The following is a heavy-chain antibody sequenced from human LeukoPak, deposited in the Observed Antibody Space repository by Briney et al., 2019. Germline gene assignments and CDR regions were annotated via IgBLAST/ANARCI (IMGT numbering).Heavy chain of an antibody. CDR3: ARGGRGFGELPIDY. D-gene: IGHD3-10*01. CDR2: INHSGST. J-gene: IGHJ4*02. V-gene: IGHV4-34*01. Sequence: SETLSLTCAVYGGSFSGYYWTWIRQPPGKGLEWIGEINHSGSTNYNPSLKSRVTISVDTSKNQFSLKLSSVTAADTAVYYCARGGRGFGELPIDYWGQGTLVIVSS. CDR1: GGSFSGYY.